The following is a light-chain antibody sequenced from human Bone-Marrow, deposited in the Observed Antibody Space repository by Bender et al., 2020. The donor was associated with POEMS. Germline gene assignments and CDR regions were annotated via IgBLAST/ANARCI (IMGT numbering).Light chain of an antibody. CDR2: GYN. Sequence: QSVLTQPPSVSGAPGQRVTISCTGSSSNTGSGYDINWYQHLPGTAPKLLIYGYNNRPSGVPDRFSGSKSGTSASLAITGLQAEDEGDYYCSSYAGSDNFWVSGGGTKLTVL. CDR1: SSNTGSGYD. V-gene: IGLV1-40*01. J-gene: IGLJ3*02. CDR3: SSYAGSDNFWV.